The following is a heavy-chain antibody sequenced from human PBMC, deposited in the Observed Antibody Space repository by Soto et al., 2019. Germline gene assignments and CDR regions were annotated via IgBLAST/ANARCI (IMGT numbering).Heavy chain of an antibody. D-gene: IGHD3-22*01. CDR1: GYTFTGYY. CDR2: INPNSGGT. J-gene: IGHJ3*02. CDR3: ARDSDYYDSSGYYGGGAFDT. Sequence: ASVKVSCKASGYTFTGYYMHWVRQAPGQGLEWMGWINPNSGGTNYAQKFQGRVTMTRDTSISTAYMELSRLRSDDTAVYYCARDSDYYDSSGYYGGGAFDTWGQGTMVTVSS. V-gene: IGHV1-2*02.